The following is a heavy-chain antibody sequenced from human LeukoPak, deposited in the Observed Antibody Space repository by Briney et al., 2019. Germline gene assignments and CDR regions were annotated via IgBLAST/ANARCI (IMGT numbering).Heavy chain of an antibody. CDR2: IIPTSGDT. CDR3: ARAGSWSSIGGCGY. Sequence: GASVKVSCKASGYSFSSYYMHWVRQAPGQGLEWMRLIIPTSGDTRFAQKFQGRVTLTRDTSSSTVYMEVSGLRSEDTAIYYCARAGSWSSIGGCGYWGQGTLVTVSS. D-gene: IGHD3-10*01. J-gene: IGHJ4*02. CDR1: GYSFSSYY. V-gene: IGHV1-46*01.